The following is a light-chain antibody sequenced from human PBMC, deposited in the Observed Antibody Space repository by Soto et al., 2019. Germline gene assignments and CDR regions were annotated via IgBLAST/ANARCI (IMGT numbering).Light chain of an antibody. V-gene: IGLV2-14*01. J-gene: IGLJ2*01. CDR1: GSDVADFNY. CDR3: SSYTTSNTVV. Sequence: QSALTQPASVSGSPGQSITISCTGTGSDVADFNYVSWYQQHPGKVPKLMIYEVSDRPSGVSNRFSGSKSGNTASLTISGLQAEDEADYYCSSYTTSNTVVFGGGTKVTVL. CDR2: EVS.